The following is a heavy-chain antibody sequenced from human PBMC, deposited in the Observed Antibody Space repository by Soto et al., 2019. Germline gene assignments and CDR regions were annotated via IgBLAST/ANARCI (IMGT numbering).Heavy chain of an antibody. V-gene: IGHV1-69*01. Sequence: QVQLVQSGAAVKKPGSSVKVSCKASGGTFSSYAISWVRQAPGQGLEWMGGIIPIFGTANYAQKFQGRVTITADESTSTAYMELSSLRSEDTAVYYCARGGAMTVATINNWFDPWGQGTLVTVSS. J-gene: IGHJ5*02. D-gene: IGHD5-12*01. CDR1: GGTFSSYA. CDR2: IIPIFGTA. CDR3: ARGGAMTVATINNWFDP.